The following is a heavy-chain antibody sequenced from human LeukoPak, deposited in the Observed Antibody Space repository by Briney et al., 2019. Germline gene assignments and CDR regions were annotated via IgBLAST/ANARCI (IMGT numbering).Heavy chain of an antibody. J-gene: IGHJ4*02. D-gene: IGHD2-8*01. CDR2: INPNSGGT. CDR3: ARDESDIVLMVYASLDY. Sequence: ASVKVSCKASGYTFTGYYMHWVRQAPGQGLEWMGWINPNSGGTNYAQKFQGRVTMTRDTSISTAYMELSRLRSDDTAVYYCARDESDIVLMVYASLDYWGQGTLVTVSS. V-gene: IGHV1-2*02. CDR1: GYTFTGYY.